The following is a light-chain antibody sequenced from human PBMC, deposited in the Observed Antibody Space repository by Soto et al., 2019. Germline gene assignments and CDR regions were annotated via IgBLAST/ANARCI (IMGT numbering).Light chain of an antibody. CDR3: QQYGSSSTWT. CDR2: AAS. CDR1: QSVSSAY. Sequence: EIVLTQSPGTLSLSPGERATLSCRASQSVSSAYLAWYQHKPGQPPTLLIYAASSRVTGIPDSFCGSGSGTDFTLTISRLEPEDFAVYYCQQYGSSSTWTFGQGTKGEIK. J-gene: IGKJ1*01. V-gene: IGKV3-20*01.